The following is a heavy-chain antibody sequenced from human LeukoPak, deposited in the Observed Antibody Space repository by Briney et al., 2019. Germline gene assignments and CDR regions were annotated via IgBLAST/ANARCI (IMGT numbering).Heavy chain of an antibody. V-gene: IGHV3-74*01. CDR3: AREYSSSRYFDY. CDR1: GFTFSNYW. D-gene: IGHD6-6*01. J-gene: IGHJ4*02. Sequence: GGSLRLSCVASGFTFSNYWMPWVRQAPGKGLVWVSRINSDGSSTTYADSVKGRFTISRDNAENTLYLQMNSLRAEDTAVYYCAREYSSSRYFDYWGQGTLVTVSS. CDR2: INSDGSST.